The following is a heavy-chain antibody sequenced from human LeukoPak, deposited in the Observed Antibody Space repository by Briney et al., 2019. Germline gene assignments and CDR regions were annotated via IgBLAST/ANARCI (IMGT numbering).Heavy chain of an antibody. CDR1: GDTFSSYA. V-gene: IGHV1-69*05. D-gene: IGHD1-26*01. CDR3: ARGRNMNSGPDY. CDR2: IIPIFGTA. Sequence: ASVRVSCKASGDTFSSYAISWVRQAPGQGLEWMGGIIPIFGTANYAQKFQGRVTITTDASTSTAYMELSSLRSEDTAVYYCARGRNMNSGPDYWGQGTLVTVSS. J-gene: IGHJ4*02.